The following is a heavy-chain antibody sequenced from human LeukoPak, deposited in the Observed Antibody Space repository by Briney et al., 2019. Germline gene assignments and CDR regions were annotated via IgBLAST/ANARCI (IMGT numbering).Heavy chain of an antibody. J-gene: IGHJ2*01. CDR1: GFTVSSNY. CDR2: IKQDGSEK. V-gene: IGHV3-7*01. CDR3: AREEVTRTYYYFDL. D-gene: IGHD2-15*01. Sequence: GGSLRLSCAASGFTVSSNYMSWVRQAPGKGLEWVANIKQDGSEKNFVDSVRGRLTISRDNAKNSLFLQMNSLKAEDTAVYYCAREEVTRTYYYFDLWGRGTLVTVSS.